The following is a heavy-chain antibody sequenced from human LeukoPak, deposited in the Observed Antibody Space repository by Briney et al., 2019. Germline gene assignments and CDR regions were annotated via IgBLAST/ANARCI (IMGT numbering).Heavy chain of an antibody. Sequence: GSLRLSCTASGFIVTNNYINWVRQAPGKGLEWVSLVYSGGSTYYADSVKGRFTISRDNSKNMVFLQMNGLRVEDTAMYYCARDPPAVLIDTYGWGQGTLVTVSS. J-gene: IGHJ4*02. D-gene: IGHD2-8*01. V-gene: IGHV3-66*01. CDR2: VYSGGST. CDR1: GFIVTNNY. CDR3: ARDPPAVLIDTYG.